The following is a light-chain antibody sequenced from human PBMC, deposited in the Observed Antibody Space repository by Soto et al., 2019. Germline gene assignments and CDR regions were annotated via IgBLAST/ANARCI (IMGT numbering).Light chain of an antibody. Sequence: QSVLPQPPSASTPPGQRVTISCSGGSSNIGDNPVNWYQHLPGAAPTLLIYNNNQRPSGVPDRFSGSKSGASASLAISGLLSEDDADYYCSTWDDTLDAYVFGTGTKLTVL. CDR1: SSNIGDNP. CDR2: NNN. CDR3: STWDDTLDAYV. V-gene: IGLV1-44*01. J-gene: IGLJ1*01.